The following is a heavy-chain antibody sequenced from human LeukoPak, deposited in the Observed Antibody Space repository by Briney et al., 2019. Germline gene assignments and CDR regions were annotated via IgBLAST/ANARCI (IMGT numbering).Heavy chain of an antibody. CDR1: GVSVSSSY. J-gene: IGHJ5*02. Sequence: SETLSLTCTVSGVSVSSSYWSWIRQPPGKGLEWIAYMYDSGSTNYNPSLKSRVTTSIDTSKNQFSLKLSSVTAADTAVYYCARDDYGDYWFDPWGQGTLVTVSS. D-gene: IGHD4-17*01. V-gene: IGHV4-59*02. CDR3: ARDDYGDYWFDP. CDR2: MYDSGST.